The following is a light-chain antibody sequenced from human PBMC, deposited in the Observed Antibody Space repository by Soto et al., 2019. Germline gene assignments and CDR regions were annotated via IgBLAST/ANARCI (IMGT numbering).Light chain of an antibody. Sequence: DIQLTQSPSFLSASVGDRVTITCRASQGISSYLAWYQQKPGKAPKLLIHAASTLQSGVPSRFSGSGSGTEFTLTISSLQPEDFATYYCQQLNSYPLTFGGGTKVEIK. J-gene: IGKJ4*01. CDR3: QQLNSYPLT. V-gene: IGKV1-9*01. CDR2: AAS. CDR1: QGISSY.